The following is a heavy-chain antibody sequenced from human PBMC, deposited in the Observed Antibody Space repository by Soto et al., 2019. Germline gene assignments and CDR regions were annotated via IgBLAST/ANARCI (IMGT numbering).Heavy chain of an antibody. CDR2: IYHSGST. Sequence: PSETLSLTCAVSGGSISSSNWWSWVRQPPGKGLEWIGEIYHSGSTNYNPSLKSRVTISVDKSKNQFSLKLSSVTAADTAVYYCARDEAVSYYYYYGMDVWGQGTTVTVSS. J-gene: IGHJ6*02. CDR1: GGSISSSNW. V-gene: IGHV4-4*02. CDR3: ARDEAVSYYYYYGMDV.